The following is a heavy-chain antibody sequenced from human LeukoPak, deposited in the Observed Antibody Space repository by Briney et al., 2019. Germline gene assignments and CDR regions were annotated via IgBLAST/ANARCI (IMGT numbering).Heavy chain of an antibody. CDR2: INPNSGGT. CDR3: ARDGVRGDSYGYYRPYFDY. D-gene: IGHD5-18*01. J-gene: IGHJ4*02. V-gene: IGHV1-2*02. CDR1: GYTFTGYY. Sequence: ASVKVSCKASGYTFTGYYMHWVRQAPGQGLEWMGWINPNSGGTNYAQKFQGRVTMTRDTSISTAYMELSRLRSDDTAVYYCARDGVRGDSYGYYRPYFDYWDQGTLVTVSS.